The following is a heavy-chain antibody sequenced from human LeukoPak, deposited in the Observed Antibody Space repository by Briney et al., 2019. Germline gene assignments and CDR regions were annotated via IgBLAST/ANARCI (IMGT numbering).Heavy chain of an antibody. CDR1: GFTFSNYG. CDR3: ARGGVWYYGSGTNPNWFDP. J-gene: IGHJ5*02. V-gene: IGHV3-23*01. D-gene: IGHD3-10*01. Sequence: PGGSLRLSCAASGFTFSNYGMNWVRQAPGKGLEWVSGIIGSGTITYYADSVKGRFTISRDNSKNTLCLQMNSLRAEDTAVYYCARGGVWYYGSGTNPNWFDPWGQGTLVTVSS. CDR2: IIGSGTIT.